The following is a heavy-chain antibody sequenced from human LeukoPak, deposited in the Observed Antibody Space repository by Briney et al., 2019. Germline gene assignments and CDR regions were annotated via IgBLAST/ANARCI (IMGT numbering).Heavy chain of an antibody. CDR1: GGSTNSYY. Sequence: PSETLSLTCSVSGGSTNSYYWSWIRQSGGKGLEWIGRIYSSGSTVYHPSLNSRLTMSIETSHNQFSLTLKSLTATEPAVYYCASVKASSTSSTFDQWGQGALVTVSS. CDR2: IYSSGST. D-gene: IGHD2-2*01. J-gene: IGHJ4*02. CDR3: ASVKASSTSSTFDQ. V-gene: IGHV4-4*07.